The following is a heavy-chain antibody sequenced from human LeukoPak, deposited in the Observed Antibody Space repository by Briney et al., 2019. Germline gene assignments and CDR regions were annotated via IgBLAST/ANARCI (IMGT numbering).Heavy chain of an antibody. D-gene: IGHD6-19*01. J-gene: IGHJ4*02. V-gene: IGHV4-38-2*02. CDR3: ARDPQPYMSGWDPAPK. CDR2: IYSSGNT. Sequence: SETLSLTCTVSGYSINSGYFWGWIRQPPGKGLEWIGSIYSSGNTYYNASLKSRVTISVDTSKNQFSLKLTSVTAADTAVYYCARDPQPYMSGWDPAPKWGQGSLVTVPS. CDR1: GYSINSGYF.